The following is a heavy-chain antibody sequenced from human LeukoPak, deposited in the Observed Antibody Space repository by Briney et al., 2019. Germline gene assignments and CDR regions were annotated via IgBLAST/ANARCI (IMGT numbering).Heavy chain of an antibody. CDR2: IRYDGSNK. J-gene: IGHJ4*02. D-gene: IGHD6-6*01. CDR3: ARTYSSSSPLLPY. V-gene: IGHV3-30*02. Sequence: GGSLRLSCAASGFTFSSYGMHWVRQAPGKGLEWVAFIRYDGSNKYYADSVKGRFTISRDNSKNTLYLQMNSLRAEDTAVYYCARTYSSSSPLLPYWGQGTLVTVSS. CDR1: GFTFSSYG.